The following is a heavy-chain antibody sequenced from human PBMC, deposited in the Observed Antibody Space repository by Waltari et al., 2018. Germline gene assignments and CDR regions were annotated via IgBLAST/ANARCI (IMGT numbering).Heavy chain of an antibody. V-gene: IGHV4-39*07. CDR2: IYYSGST. CDR3: ARDQGGVVIPYYFDY. J-gene: IGHJ4*02. D-gene: IGHD3-3*01. Sequence: RQPPGKGLEWIGSIYYSGSTYYNPSLKSRVTISVDTSKNQFSLKLSSVTAADTAVYYCARDQGGVVIPYYFDYWGQGTLVTVSS.